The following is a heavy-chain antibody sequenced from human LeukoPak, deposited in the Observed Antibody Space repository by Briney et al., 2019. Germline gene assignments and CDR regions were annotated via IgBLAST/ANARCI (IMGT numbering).Heavy chain of an antibody. D-gene: IGHD3-16*01. V-gene: IGHV3-21*01. CDR1: GFTFSSYS. Sequence: GGSLRLSCAASGFTFSSYSMNWVRQAPGKGLEWVSSISSSSYIYYADSVKGRFTISRDNAKNSVYLQMNSLRVEDTAVYYCARDGGMIRFGGQDVWGQGTTVTVS. J-gene: IGHJ6*02. CDR2: ISSSSYI. CDR3: ARDGGMIRFGGQDV.